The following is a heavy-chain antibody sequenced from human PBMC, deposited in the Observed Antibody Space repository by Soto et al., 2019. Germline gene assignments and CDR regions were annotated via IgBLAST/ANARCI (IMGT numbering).Heavy chain of an antibody. CDR2: IFYTGTA. CDR1: GGSINTGVYY. J-gene: IGHJ5*02. CDR3: ARGFDETPEPFFNSLDP. D-gene: IGHD3-9*01. Sequence: QVQLQESGPGLVKPSQTLSLTCTVSGGSINTGVYYWGWIRPLPGEGLEWIGHIFYTGTAYYNPCLGSRVTVSIDPSANKFTLHMYPVTAPDTAMYYCARGFDETPEPFFNSLDPWGEGMLVTVSS. V-gene: IGHV4-31*03.